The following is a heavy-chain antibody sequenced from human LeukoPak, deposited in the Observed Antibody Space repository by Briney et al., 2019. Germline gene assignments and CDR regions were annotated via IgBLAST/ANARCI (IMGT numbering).Heavy chain of an antibody. CDR1: GFTFSSYE. V-gene: IGHV3-48*03. Sequence: PGGSLRLSCAASGFTFSSYEMNWVRQAPGKGLEWVSYISSSGSTIYYADSVKGRFTISRDNVKNSLYLQMNSLRAEDTAVYYCAGVSYYVDDAFDIWGQGTMVTVSS. CDR2: ISSSGSTI. D-gene: IGHD3-10*01. CDR3: AGVSYYVDDAFDI. J-gene: IGHJ3*02.